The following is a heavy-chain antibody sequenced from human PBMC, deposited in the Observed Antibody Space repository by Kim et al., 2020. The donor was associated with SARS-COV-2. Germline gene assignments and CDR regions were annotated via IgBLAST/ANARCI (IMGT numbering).Heavy chain of an antibody. CDR3: ARGPEGYGYFQH. D-gene: IGHD1-1*01. J-gene: IGHJ1*01. V-gene: IGHV4-34*01. Sequence: NDNPSLKSRVTISVDTSKNQFSRKLSSVTAADTAVYYCARGPEGYGYFQHWGQGTLVTVSS.